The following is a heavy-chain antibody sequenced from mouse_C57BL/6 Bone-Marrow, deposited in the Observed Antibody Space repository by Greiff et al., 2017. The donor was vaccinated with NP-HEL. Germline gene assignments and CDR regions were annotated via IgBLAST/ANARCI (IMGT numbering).Heavy chain of an antibody. CDR2: IYPGSGST. CDR3: ARVAGVSYEYFDV. D-gene: IGHD1-1*01. V-gene: IGHV1-55*01. CDR1: GYTFTSYW. J-gene: IGHJ1*03. Sequence: QVQLQQPGAELVKPGASVKMSCKASGYTFTSYWITWVKQRPGQGLEWIGDIYPGSGSTNYNEKFKSKATLNVDTSSSTSEMQLSILTAEDSAVYSCARVAGVSYEYFDVWGTGTTVTVSS.